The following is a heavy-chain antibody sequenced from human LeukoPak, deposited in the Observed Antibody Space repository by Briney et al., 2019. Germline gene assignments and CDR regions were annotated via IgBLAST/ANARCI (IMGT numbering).Heavy chain of an antibody. CDR3: ARVLGEFSLPDY. D-gene: IGHD3-16*01. J-gene: IGHJ4*02. V-gene: IGHV3-7*01. CDR2: IKEDGSEK. Sequence: GGSLRLSCAASGFTFSSYAMSWVRQAPGKGLEWVANIKEDGSEKYYVDSVKGRFTISRDNAKNSLYLQMNSLRAEDTAVYFCARVLGEFSLPDYWGQGTLVTVSS. CDR1: GFTFSSYA.